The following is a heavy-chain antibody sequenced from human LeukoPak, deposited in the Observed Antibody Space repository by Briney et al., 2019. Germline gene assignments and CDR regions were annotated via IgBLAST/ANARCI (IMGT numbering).Heavy chain of an antibody. J-gene: IGHJ3*02. CDR3: ARGPGSSSI. CDR1: GFTFSSYW. Sequence: GGSLRLSRAASGFTFSSYWMGWVRQAPGKGLEWVANIKQDGSQKYYVDSVKGRFTISRDNAKNSLYLQMNSLRAEDTAVYYCARGPGSSSIWGQGTMVTVSS. CDR2: IKQDGSQK. V-gene: IGHV3-7*01. D-gene: IGHD6-13*01.